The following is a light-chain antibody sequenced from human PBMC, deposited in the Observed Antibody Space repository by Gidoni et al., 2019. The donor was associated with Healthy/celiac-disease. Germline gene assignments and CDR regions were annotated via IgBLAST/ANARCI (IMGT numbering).Light chain of an antibody. CDR1: SSNIGAGYD. V-gene: IGLV1-40*01. CDR3: QSYDSSLVWV. Sequence: VLTQPPSVSGAPRQGVTISCTGSSSNIGAGYDVHWYQPLPGPAPKLLIDGNSNRPSGVPDRCSGSKSGTSSSLAITELQAEDEADYYCQSYDSSLVWVFGGGTKLTVL. CDR2: GNS. J-gene: IGLJ3*02.